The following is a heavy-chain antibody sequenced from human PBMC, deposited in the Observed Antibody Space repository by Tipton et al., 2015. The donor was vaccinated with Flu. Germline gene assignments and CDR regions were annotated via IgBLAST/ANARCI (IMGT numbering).Heavy chain of an antibody. CDR1: GFTFSSYE. V-gene: IGHV3-48*03. J-gene: IGHJ3*02. D-gene: IGHD3-3*01. Sequence: CAASGFTFSSYEMNWVRQAPGKGLEWVSYISSSGSTIYYADSVKGRFTISRDNAKNSLYLQMNSLRAEDTAVYYCARGMVEWLFDAFDIWGQGTMVTVSS. CDR2: ISSSGSTI. CDR3: ARGMVEWLFDAFDI.